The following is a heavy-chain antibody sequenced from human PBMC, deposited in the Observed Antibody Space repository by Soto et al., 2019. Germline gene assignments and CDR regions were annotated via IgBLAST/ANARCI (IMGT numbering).Heavy chain of an antibody. CDR2: VTGSGGST. Sequence: EVQLLESGGGLVQPAGSLRLSCAASGFTFSSYAMAWVRQAPGKGLQWVSAVTGSGGSTYYADSVKGRFTISRDNSKNTLYLQINSLRAEDTAVYYCAKAAAAGLDAFDIWGQGTMVTVSS. J-gene: IGHJ3*02. V-gene: IGHV3-23*01. CDR3: AKAAAAGLDAFDI. D-gene: IGHD6-13*01. CDR1: GFTFSSYA.